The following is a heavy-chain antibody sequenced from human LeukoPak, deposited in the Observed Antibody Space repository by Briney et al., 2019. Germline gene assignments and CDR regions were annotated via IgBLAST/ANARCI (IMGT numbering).Heavy chain of an antibody. D-gene: IGHD3-3*01. Sequence: SETLSLTCNVSGVSFSGYYWTWIRRPPGKGLEWIGEINYNGVTNCNPVLRSRLTISLGTPKNHFSLKLSSVTAADTALYYCVRSWSGSFNFWGQGSRVTVSS. CDR1: GVSFSGYY. V-gene: IGHV4-34*01. CDR3: VRSWSGSFNF. CDR2: INYNGVT. J-gene: IGHJ1*01.